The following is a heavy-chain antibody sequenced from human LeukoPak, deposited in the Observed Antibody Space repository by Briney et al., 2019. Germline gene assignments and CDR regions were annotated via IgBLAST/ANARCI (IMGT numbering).Heavy chain of an antibody. V-gene: IGHV3-23*01. D-gene: IGHD3-22*01. Sequence: GGSLRLSWVASGFTFSSYAMSWVRQAPGKGLEWVSAISASGGSTFYAGSVKGRFTISRDNSKTILYLQMSSLRAEDTAVYFCAKDRHDSSRLPFDPWGQGTLVTVSS. CDR2: ISASGGST. CDR1: GFTFSSYA. CDR3: AKDRHDSSRLPFDP. J-gene: IGHJ5*02.